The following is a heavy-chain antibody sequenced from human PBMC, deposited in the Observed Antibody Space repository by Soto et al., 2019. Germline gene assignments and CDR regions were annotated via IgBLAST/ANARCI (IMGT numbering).Heavy chain of an antibody. CDR2: IGGSAENT. Sequence: GGSLRLSCAAYGFTFSNYALSWVRQAPGKGLEWVSTIGGSAENTFYADSVKGRFTISRDNSKSTLYLQMNNLRAEDTAVYYCARGGHSRGWGFDYWGQGSLVTVSS. D-gene: IGHD6-19*01. J-gene: IGHJ4*02. CDR1: GFTFSNYA. CDR3: ARGGHSRGWGFDY. V-gene: IGHV3-23*01.